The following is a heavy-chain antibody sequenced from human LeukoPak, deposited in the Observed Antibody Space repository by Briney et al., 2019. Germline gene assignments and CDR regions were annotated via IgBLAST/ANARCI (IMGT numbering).Heavy chain of an antibody. J-gene: IGHJ4*02. CDR1: GFTVITNY. Sequence: GGSLRLSCAASGFTVITNYMSWVRQAPGKGLEWVSVICSDGTTHYADSVKGRFTISRDNSKNTLYLQMNSLRAEDTAVYYCAKVPDYDFWSGYSYWGQGTLVTVSS. CDR3: AKVPDYDFWSGYSY. D-gene: IGHD3-3*01. V-gene: IGHV3-66*01. CDR2: ICSDGTT.